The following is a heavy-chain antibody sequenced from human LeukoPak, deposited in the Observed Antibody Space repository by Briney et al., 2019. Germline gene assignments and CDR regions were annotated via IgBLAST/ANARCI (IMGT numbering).Heavy chain of an antibody. V-gene: IGHV4-4*07. CDR1: GASISDYD. D-gene: IGHD2-2*01. CDR3: ARDEGTSSNP. Sequence: SETLSLTCSVSGASISDYDWSWIRQPAGKGLEWIGHIYGSGRTNYNPSLKSRVTMTLDTSKNQFSLKLTSVTAADTAVYYCARDEGTSSNPWSQGMLVTVSS. J-gene: IGHJ5*02. CDR2: IYGSGRT.